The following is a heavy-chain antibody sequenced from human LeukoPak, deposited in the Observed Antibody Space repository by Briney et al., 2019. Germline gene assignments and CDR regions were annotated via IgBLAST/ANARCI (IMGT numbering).Heavy chain of an antibody. Sequence: GRSLRLSCAASGFTFSSYGMHWVRQAPGKGLEWVAVISYDGSNKYYADSVKGRFTISRDNSKNTLYLQMNSLRAEDTAVYYCARALMAYFDYWGQGTLVTVSS. V-gene: IGHV3-30*03. D-gene: IGHD5-24*01. CDR1: GFTFSSYG. CDR2: ISYDGSNK. J-gene: IGHJ4*02. CDR3: ARALMAYFDY.